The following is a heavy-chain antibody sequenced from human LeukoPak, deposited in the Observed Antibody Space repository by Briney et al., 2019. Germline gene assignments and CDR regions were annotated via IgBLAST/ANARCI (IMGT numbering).Heavy chain of an antibody. J-gene: IGHJ4*02. V-gene: IGHV3-23*01. CDR2: ISHSGRST. D-gene: IGHD6-19*01. CDR1: GFIFSDFD. CDR3: AKAVAVALDY. Sequence: GGSLRLSCAASGFIFSDFDMSWVRQAPGKGLEWVSAISHSGRSTYYADSVKGRFTISRDNSKNTLYLEMNSLRADDTAVYYCAKAVAVALDYWGQGTLVTVSS.